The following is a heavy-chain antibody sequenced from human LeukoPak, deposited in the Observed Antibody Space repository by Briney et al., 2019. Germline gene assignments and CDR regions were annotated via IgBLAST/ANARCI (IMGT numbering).Heavy chain of an antibody. D-gene: IGHD2-21*01. V-gene: IGHV3-15*01. J-gene: IGHJ4*02. CDR3: ITPLPYSAQ. Sequence: MKPKTDGETTEYAAPVKDRFTISRDDSKSMMYLQMNSLKTEDTAVYYCITPLPYSAQGGQGTLVTVSS. CDR2: MKPKTDGETT.